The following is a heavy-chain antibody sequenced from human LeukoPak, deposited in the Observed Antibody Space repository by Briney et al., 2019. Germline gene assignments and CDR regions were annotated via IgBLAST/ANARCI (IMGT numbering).Heavy chain of an antibody. CDR3: ARGQGSYYYGSGSYRVYYYYYMDV. CDR2: INHSGST. J-gene: IGHJ6*03. CDR1: GGSFSGYY. Sequence: SETLSLTCAVYGGSFSGYYWSWIRQPPGKGLEWIGEINHSGSTNYNPSLKSRVTISVDTSKNQFSLKLSSVTAADTAVYYCARGQGSYYYGSGSYRVYYYYYMDVWGKGTTVTVSS. D-gene: IGHD3-10*01. V-gene: IGHV4-34*01.